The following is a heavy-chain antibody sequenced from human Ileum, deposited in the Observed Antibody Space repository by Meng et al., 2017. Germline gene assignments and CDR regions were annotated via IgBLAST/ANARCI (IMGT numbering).Heavy chain of an antibody. J-gene: IGHJ5*02. D-gene: IGHD3-10*01. Sequence: QVHLQGSGPGLVRPSETLSLICTVSGGSVSTSDYQWGWIRQPPGKGLEWIGYAGTNYNPSLKSRVTISVDTSKRQFSLKLTSVTAADTAVYYCARVPSGGSGVYGWFDPWGQGTLVTVSS. CDR2: AGT. CDR1: GGSVSTSDYQ. CDR3: ARVPSGGSGVYGWFDP. V-gene: IGHV4-61*08.